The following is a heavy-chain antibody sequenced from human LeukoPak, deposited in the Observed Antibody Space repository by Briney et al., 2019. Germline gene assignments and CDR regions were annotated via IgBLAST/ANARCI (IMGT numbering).Heavy chain of an antibody. Sequence: SVKVSCKASGGTFSSYAISWVRQAPGQGLEWMGGIIPIFGTANYAQKFQGRVTVTADESTSTAYMELSSLRSEDTAVYYCARVERYCSGGSCEGAAGPWGQGTLVTVSS. D-gene: IGHD2-15*01. CDR1: GGTFSSYA. V-gene: IGHV1-69*13. CDR2: IIPIFGTA. CDR3: ARVERYCSGGSCEGAAGP. J-gene: IGHJ5*02.